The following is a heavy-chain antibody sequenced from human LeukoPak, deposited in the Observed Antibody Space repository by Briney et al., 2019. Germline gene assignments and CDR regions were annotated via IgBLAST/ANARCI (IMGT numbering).Heavy chain of an antibody. CDR3: AREFSTVGNFDY. CDR1: GFTFSRFS. Sequence: GGSLRLSCATSGFTFSRFSMRWVRQAPGKGLEWVSSIYFTGNHISYADSVKGRFTISRDNANNPVYLQMNGLRAEDTAVYYCAREFSTVGNFDYWGQGTLVTVSS. V-gene: IGHV3-21*01. CDR2: IYFTGNHI. D-gene: IGHD3-3*02. J-gene: IGHJ4*02.